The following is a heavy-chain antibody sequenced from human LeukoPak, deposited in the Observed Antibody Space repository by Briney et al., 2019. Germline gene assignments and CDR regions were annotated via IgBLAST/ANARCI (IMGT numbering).Heavy chain of an antibody. D-gene: IGHD4-23*01. CDR2: IDYAGRT. CDR1: GGSISRDY. V-gene: IGHV4-59*01. CDR3: ARRERYGGNPRGHYYMDV. J-gene: IGHJ6*03. Sequence: SETLSLTCTVSGGSISRDYWSWIRQPPGKGLEWIGYIDYAGRTNYNPSLKSRVTISVDTSKNQFSLKLSSVTAADTAVYYCARRERYGGNPRGHYYMDVWGKGTTVTVSS.